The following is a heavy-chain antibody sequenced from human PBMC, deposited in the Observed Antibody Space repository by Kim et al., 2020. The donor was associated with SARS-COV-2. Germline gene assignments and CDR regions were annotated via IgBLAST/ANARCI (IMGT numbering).Heavy chain of an antibody. V-gene: IGHV5-51*01. D-gene: IGHD3-10*01. Sequence: RYSPSFQGQVTLSADKSISTAYLQWSSLKASDTAMYYCARLVAGGYGLDVWGQGTTVTVSS. J-gene: IGHJ6*02. CDR3: ARLVAGGYGLDV.